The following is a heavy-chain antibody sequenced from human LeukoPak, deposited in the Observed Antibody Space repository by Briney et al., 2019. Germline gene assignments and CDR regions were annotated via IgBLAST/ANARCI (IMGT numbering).Heavy chain of an antibody. CDR1: EFTFSSYW. V-gene: IGHV3-7*01. Sequence: GGSLRLSCAASEFTFSSYWMSWVRQAPGKGLEWVANIKQDGGEKYYLDSVKGRFTVSRDNAKNSLYLQMNSLRAEDTAVYHCARLGARQMLEYWGQGTLVTVSS. J-gene: IGHJ4*02. D-gene: IGHD4-17*01. CDR2: IKQDGGEK. CDR3: ARLGARQMLEY.